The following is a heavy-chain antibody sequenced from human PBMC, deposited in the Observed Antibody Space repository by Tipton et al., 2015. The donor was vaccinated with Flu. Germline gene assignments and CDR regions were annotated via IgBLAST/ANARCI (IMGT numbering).Heavy chain of an antibody. Sequence: TLSLTCTVSGGSVRSSFYYWGWIRQPPGKGLEWIGSTDYGGRTYSNPSLKSRVTISLDTSKNQVSLRLSSVTAADTAVYYCAISSPGSTGTCFYDFWGQGILVTVSS. J-gene: IGHJ4*02. D-gene: IGHD1-1*01. CDR3: AISSPGSTGTCFYDF. V-gene: IGHV4-39*07. CDR1: GGSVRSSFYY. CDR2: TDYGGRT.